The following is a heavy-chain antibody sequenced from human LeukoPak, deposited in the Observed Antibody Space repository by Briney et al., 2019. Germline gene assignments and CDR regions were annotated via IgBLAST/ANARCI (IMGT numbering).Heavy chain of an antibody. CDR3: ARTPTTGRRWDSVCDY. CDR2: TYYRSKWYN. J-gene: IGHJ4*02. D-gene: IGHD1-26*01. Sequence: SQTLSLTCAISGDSVSSNSAAWNWIRQSPSRGLEWLGRTYYRSKWYNDYAVSVESRITINPDTSKNQFSLQLNSVTPEDTAVYYCARTPTTGRRWDSVCDYWGQGTLVTVSS. CDR1: GDSVSSNSAA. V-gene: IGHV6-1*01.